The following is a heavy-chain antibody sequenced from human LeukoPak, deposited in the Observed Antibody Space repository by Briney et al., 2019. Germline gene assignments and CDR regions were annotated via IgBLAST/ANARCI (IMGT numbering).Heavy chain of an antibody. J-gene: IGHJ3*02. CDR3: ARRKWELDHDAFDI. V-gene: IGHV4-34*01. CDR1: GGSFSGYY. D-gene: IGHD1-26*01. CDR2: INHSGST. Sequence: KPSETLSLTCAVYGGSFSGYYWSWIRQPPGKGLEWIGEINHSGSTNYNPSLKSRVTISVDTSKNQFSLKLSSVTAADTAVYYCARRKWELDHDAFDIWGQGTMVTVSS.